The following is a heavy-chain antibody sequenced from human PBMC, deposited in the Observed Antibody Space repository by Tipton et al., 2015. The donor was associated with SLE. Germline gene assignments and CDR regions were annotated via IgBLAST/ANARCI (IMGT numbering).Heavy chain of an antibody. CDR1: GFTLSGHE. Sequence: GSLRLSCAASGFTLSGHEINWVRQAPGKGPEWVGNIKEDGSERYYVDSVRGRFTISRDNAKNSLYLQMNSLRAEDTAVYYCARDYRSRTADYWGLGTLVTVSS. CDR3: ARDYRSRTADY. D-gene: IGHD1-14*01. CDR2: IKEDGSER. J-gene: IGHJ4*02. V-gene: IGHV3-7*01.